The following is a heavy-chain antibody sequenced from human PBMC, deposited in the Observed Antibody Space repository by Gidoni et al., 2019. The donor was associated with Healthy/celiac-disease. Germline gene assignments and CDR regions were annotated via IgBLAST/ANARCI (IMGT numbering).Heavy chain of an antibody. J-gene: IGHJ6*02. CDR3: ARDWYREGYYYYGMDV. V-gene: IGHV1-69*06. CDR1: GGTFISYA. D-gene: IGHD3-10*01. CDR2: IIPIFGTA. Sequence: QVQLVQSGAEVKKPGSSVKFSCKASGGTFISYAISWVRQAPGQGLEWMGGIIPIFGTANYAQKVQGRVTITADKSTSTAYMELSSLRSEDTAVYYCARDWYREGYYYYGMDVWGQGTTVTVSS.